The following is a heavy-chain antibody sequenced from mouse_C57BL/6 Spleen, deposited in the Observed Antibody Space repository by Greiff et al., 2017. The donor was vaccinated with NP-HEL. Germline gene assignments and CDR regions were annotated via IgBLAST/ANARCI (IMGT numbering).Heavy chain of an antibody. CDR1: GYTFTSYW. Sequence: QVQLQQPGAELVKPGASVKLSCKASGYTFTSYWMQWVKQRPGQGLEWIGEIDPSDSYTNYNQKFKGKATLTVDTSSSTAYMQLSSLTSEDSAVYYCARGWGRDYFDYWGQGTTLTVSS. V-gene: IGHV1-50*01. J-gene: IGHJ2*01. CDR3: ARGWGRDYFDY. D-gene: IGHD1-1*02. CDR2: IDPSDSYT.